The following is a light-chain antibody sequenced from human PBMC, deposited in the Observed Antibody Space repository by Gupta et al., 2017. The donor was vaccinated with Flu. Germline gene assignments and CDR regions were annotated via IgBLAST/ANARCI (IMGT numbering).Light chain of an antibody. V-gene: IGKV4-1*01. CDR1: QNSLDSSNKNNY. Sequence: EIVMTPSPDSLAPSLLGQPAINSHTSQNSLDSSNKNNYLAWYQQKPGQPPKRLIYWVSTRESGVPDRFSGSGSGTDFTLTISSVQAEDVAVYYCKQYMRTPYTFGPGTKLEIK. J-gene: IGKJ2*01. CDR2: WVS. CDR3: KQYMRTPYT.